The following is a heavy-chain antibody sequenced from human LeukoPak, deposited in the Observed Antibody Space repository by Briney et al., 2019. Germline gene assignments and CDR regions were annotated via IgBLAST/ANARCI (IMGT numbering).Heavy chain of an antibody. CDR3: ARAVPYYCVSASTEEFDY. V-gene: IGHV1-18*01. Sequence: GASVKVSCKASGYTFTSYGISWVRQAPGQGLEWMGWISAYNGNTNYAQKLQGRVTMTTATSTTTAYMELRGLRSDDTAVYYCARAVPYYCVSASTEEFDYWGQGTLVTVSS. CDR2: ISAYNGNT. D-gene: IGHD3-10*01. CDR1: GYTFTSYG. J-gene: IGHJ4*02.